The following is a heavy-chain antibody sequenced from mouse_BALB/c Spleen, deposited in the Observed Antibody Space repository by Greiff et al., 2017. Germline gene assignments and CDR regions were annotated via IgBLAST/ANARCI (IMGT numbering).Heavy chain of an antibody. CDR3: ARSTATWFAY. CDR2: IYPGNVNT. CDR1: GYTFTSYY. Sequence: QVQLQQSGPELVKPGASVRISCKASGYTFTSYYIHWVKQRPGQGLEWIGWIYPGNVNTKYNEKFKGQATLTADKSSSTAYMQLSSLTSEDSAVYFCARSTATWFAYWGQGTLVTVSA. D-gene: IGHD1-2*01. J-gene: IGHJ3*01. V-gene: IGHV1S56*01.